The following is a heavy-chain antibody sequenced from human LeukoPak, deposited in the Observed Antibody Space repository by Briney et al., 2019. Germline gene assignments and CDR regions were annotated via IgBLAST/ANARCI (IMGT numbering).Heavy chain of an antibody. D-gene: IGHD2-2*02. CDR3: ARVAAEVVGVPGAIGFGWLRRGYYYMDV. J-gene: IGHJ6*03. Sequence: ASVKVSCKASGYTFTGYYMHWVRQAPGQGLEWMGWMNPNSGNTGYAQKFQGRVTITRNTSISTAYMELSSLRSEDTAVYYCARVAAEVVGVPGAIGFGWLRRGYYYMDVWGKGTTVTVSS. CDR1: GYTFTGYY. V-gene: IGHV1-8*03. CDR2: MNPNSGNT.